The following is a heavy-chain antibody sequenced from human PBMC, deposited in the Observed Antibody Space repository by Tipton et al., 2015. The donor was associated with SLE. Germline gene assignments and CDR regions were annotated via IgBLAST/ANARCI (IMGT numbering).Heavy chain of an antibody. Sequence: QLVQSGAEVKKPGASVKVSCKASGYTFTGYYMHWVRQAPGQGLEWMGWINPNSGGTNYVQKFQGRVTMTRDTSISTAYMELSRLRSDDTAVYYCARHGDILTGYLHFDYWGQGTLVTVSS. CDR1: GYTFTGYY. V-gene: IGHV1-2*02. D-gene: IGHD3-9*01. J-gene: IGHJ4*02. CDR3: ARHGDILTGYLHFDY. CDR2: INPNSGGT.